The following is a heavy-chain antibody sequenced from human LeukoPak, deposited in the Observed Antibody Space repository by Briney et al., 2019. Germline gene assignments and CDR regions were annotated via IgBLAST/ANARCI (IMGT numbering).Heavy chain of an antibody. CDR1: GGSISHYY. CDR3: ARVGNDYGDLGSHDY. CDR2: IYYSDVA. D-gene: IGHD4-17*01. Sequence: SETLSLTCTVPGGSISHYYWTWIRQPPGKGLEWIGYIYYSDVANYNPSLRSRVTISADTSKNQFSLKLSSVTAADTAVYYCARVGNDYGDLGSHDYWGQGTLVTVSS. J-gene: IGHJ4*02. V-gene: IGHV4-59*12.